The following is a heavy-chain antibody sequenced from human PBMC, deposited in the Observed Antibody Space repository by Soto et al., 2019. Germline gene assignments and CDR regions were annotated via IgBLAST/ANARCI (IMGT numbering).Heavy chain of an antibody. Sequence: GLSCGASGFTIHNHWRDLVRPPPGKGLVWVSRINSDGTKTTYADSVKGRFTISRDNAKNTVYLQMNSLRAEDTAVYYCATVATNSYNWLDPWGQGTLVTVSS. CDR3: ATVATNSYNWLDP. CDR2: INSDGTKT. CDR1: GFTIHNHW. J-gene: IGHJ5*02. D-gene: IGHD5-12*01. V-gene: IGHV3-74*01.